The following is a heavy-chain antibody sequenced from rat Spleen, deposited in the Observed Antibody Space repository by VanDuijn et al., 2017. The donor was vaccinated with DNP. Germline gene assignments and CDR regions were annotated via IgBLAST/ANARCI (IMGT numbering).Heavy chain of an antibody. CDR1: GYTITSGYD. Sequence: EVQLQESGPGLVKPSQSLSLTCSVTGYTITSGYDWSWIRKFPGNKLEWMGSVNSAGTTNYNPSLKSRISITRDTSKNQFFLQVNSVTTADTATYYCARWNLGTSTLDYWGQGVMVTVSS. J-gene: IGHJ2*01. V-gene: IGHV3-3*01. CDR3: ARWNLGTSTLDY. CDR2: VNSAGTT. D-gene: IGHD1-5*01.